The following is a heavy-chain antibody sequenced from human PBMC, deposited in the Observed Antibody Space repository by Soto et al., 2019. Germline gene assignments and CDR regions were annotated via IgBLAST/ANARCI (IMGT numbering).Heavy chain of an antibody. CDR3: TRDGRYSGYPPPAF. CDR2: IRNKAYGGTT. CDR1: GFTFADYT. D-gene: IGHD5-12*01. V-gene: IGHV3-49*01. J-gene: IGHJ4*02. Sequence: PGGSLRLSCTASGFTFADYTLSWFRQAPGKGLEWLGFIRNKAYGGTTEYAASVKGRFTISRDGSKSIAYLLMNSLKTEDTAMYYCTRDGRYSGYPPPAFWGQGTLVTVSS.